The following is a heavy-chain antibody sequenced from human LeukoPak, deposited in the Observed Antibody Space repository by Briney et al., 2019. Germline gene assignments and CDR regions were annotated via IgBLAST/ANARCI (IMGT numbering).Heavy chain of an antibody. CDR2: ISSGSNAI. CDR3: ARDCPSWGIAC. J-gene: IGHJ4*02. V-gene: IGHV3-48*02. D-gene: IGHD7-27*01. CDR1: GFTFNRHH. Sequence: GWSVRLSCDASGFTFNRHHMNWVRQAPGKGLEWVSYISSGSNAIYYADSVKGRFTVSRDNDKNSLFLQMNSLRDEDTAVYYCARDCPSWGIACWGQGTLVTVSS.